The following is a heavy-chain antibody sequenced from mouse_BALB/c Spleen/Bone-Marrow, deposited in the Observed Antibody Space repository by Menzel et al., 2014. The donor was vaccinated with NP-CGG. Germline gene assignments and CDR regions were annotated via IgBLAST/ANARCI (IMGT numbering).Heavy chain of an antibody. V-gene: IGHV1-39*01. CDR3: AISIEYRPLDY. J-gene: IGHJ3*01. Sequence: SGPELEKPGASVKISCKASGYSLTGYNMNWVKQNNGKSLEWIGNIDPSYGGISYNQKFKGKATLTVDKSSNTAYMQLKSLTSEDSAVYYCAISIEYRPLDYWGQGTLVTVSA. D-gene: IGHD2-14*01. CDR2: IDPSYGGI. CDR1: GYSLTGYN.